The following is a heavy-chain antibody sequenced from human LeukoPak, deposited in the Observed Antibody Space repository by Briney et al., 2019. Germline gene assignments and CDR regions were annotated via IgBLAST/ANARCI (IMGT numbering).Heavy chain of an antibody. V-gene: IGHV3-53*01. D-gene: IGHD1-26*01. Sequence: GGSLRLSCAASGFTVSSNYMSWVRQAPGKGLEWVSVIYGGGSTYYADSGKGRFTISRDNSRNTLYLQMNSLRAEDTAVYYCAREASGSYFANWGQGTLVTVSS. CDR2: IYGGGST. CDR1: GFTVSSNY. CDR3: AREASGSYFAN. J-gene: IGHJ4*02.